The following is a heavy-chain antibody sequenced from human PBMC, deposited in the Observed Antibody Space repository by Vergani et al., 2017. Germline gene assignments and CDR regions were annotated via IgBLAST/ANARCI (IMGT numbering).Heavy chain of an antibody. CDR1: GGSLSGYY. D-gene: IGHD1-14*01. Sequence: QVQLQESGPGLVRPSETLSLTCTVSGGSLSGYYWNWIRQTPGEGLEWIGYVEDSGYFNYNPSLKTRVSMSSDTSNNQFSLMVSSVTVAATAVYYCARSIVSRNPPDYFDNWGQGTLVTVSS. V-gene: IGHV4-59*01. J-gene: IGHJ4*02. CDR3: ARSIVSRNPPDYFDN. CDR2: VEDSGYF.